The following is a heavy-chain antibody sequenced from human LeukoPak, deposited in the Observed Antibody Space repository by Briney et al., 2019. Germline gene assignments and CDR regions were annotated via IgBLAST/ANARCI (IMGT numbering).Heavy chain of an antibody. CDR1: GGSISSYY. J-gene: IGHJ6*02. CDR2: IYYSGST. V-gene: IGHV4-59*08. D-gene: IGHD3-3*01. Sequence: PSETLSLTCTVSGGSISSYYWSWIRQPPGKGLEWIGYIYYSGSTDYNPSLKSRVTISVDTSKNQFSLKLSSVTAADTAVYYCARQGYDFWSGYYPYYYGMDVWGQGTTVTVSS. CDR3: ARQGYDFWSGYYPYYYGMDV.